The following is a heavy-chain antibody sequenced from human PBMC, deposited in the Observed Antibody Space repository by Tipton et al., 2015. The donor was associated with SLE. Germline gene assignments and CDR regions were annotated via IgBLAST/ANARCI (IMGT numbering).Heavy chain of an antibody. V-gene: IGHV4-59*01. CDR3: ARGTDYGDSDYFYGMDV. CDR2: IYYSGGS. D-gene: IGHD4-17*01. J-gene: IGHJ6*02. Sequence: TLSLTCAVSGASISRYYWSWIRQPPGKGLEWIGYIYYSGGSNYNPSLKSRVTISIDTSKSQFSLKLNSVTAADTAVYYCARGTDYGDSDYFYGMDVWGLGTTVTVSS. CDR1: GASISRYY.